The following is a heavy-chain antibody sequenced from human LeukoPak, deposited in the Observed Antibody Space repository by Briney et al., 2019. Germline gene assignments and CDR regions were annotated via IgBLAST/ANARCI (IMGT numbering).Heavy chain of an antibody. Sequence: GSLRLPCSASGFAFSSHWMNWVRQAPGKGVEGVANVNREGSDKNYVDSVKGRFTISRDNAKNSLYLQMNSLRVEDTAVYYCARDGVPGGRDVGGQGTTVTVS. CDR2: VNREGSDK. CDR1: GFAFSSHW. D-gene: IGHD3-16*01. V-gene: IGHV3-7*01. CDR3: ARDGVPGGRDV. J-gene: IGHJ6*01.